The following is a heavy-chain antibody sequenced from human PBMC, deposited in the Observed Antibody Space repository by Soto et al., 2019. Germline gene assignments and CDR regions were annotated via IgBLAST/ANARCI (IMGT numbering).Heavy chain of an antibody. CDR3: AKIADFWSGYSYFDY. V-gene: IGHV3-23*01. CDR1: GFTFSSYA. CDR2: ISGSGGST. Sequence: GGSLRLSCAASGFTFSSYAMSWVRQAPGKGLEWVSAISGSGGSTYYADSVKGRFTISRDNSKNTLYLQMNSLGAEDTAVYYCAKIADFWSGYSYFDYWGQGTLVTVSS. D-gene: IGHD3-3*01. J-gene: IGHJ4*02.